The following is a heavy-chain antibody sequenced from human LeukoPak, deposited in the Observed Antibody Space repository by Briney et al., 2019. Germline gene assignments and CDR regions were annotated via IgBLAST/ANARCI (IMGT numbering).Heavy chain of an antibody. J-gene: IGHJ6*03. CDR3: SRDHYYGSGSYSLYYYYMDV. V-gene: IGHV1-8*01. CDR2: MNPNSGNT. CDR1: GYTFTSYD. Sequence: ASVKVSCKASGYTFTSYDINWVRQATGQGLEWMGWMNPNSGNTGYAQKFQGRVTMTRDTSNSTAYMELSRLRSDDTAVYYFSRDHYYGSGSYSLYYYYMDVWGKGTTVTISS. D-gene: IGHD3-10*01.